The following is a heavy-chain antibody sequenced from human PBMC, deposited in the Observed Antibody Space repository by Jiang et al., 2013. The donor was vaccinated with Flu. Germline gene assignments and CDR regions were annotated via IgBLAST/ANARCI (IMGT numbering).Heavy chain of an antibody. CDR3: TRGASVSSTGWYRRWFDP. Sequence: SGAEVKKPGASVKVSCKASGYTFTGYYLHWVRQAPGRGLEWVGWIDPKSGGTKYAQKFQGWVTMTRDTAISTAYMELSRLKSDDTALYYCTRGASVSSTGWYRRWFDP. D-gene: IGHD6-19*01. J-gene: IGHJ5*02. V-gene: IGHV1-2*04. CDR1: GYTFTGYY. CDR2: IDPKSGGT.